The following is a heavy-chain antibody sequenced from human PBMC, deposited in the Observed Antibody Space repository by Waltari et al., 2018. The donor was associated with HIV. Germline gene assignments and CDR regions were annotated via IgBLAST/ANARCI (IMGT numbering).Heavy chain of an antibody. J-gene: IGHJ4*02. Sequence: QVQLQESGPGLVKPSETLSLTCRVSGYSIPSAHYWGWIRQPPGKGLQWIGSISHSGKTYYDPTLKSRINISRDTSKNLFSLELTSVTAADTAVYYCARLMSTTRFDSWGQGTLVSVSS. CDR1: GYSIPSAHY. CDR3: ARLMSTTRFDS. V-gene: IGHV4-38-2*01. CDR2: ISHSGKT. D-gene: IGHD1-7*01.